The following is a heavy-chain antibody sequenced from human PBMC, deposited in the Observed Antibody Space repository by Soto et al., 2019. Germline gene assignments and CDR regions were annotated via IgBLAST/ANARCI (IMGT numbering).Heavy chain of an antibody. D-gene: IGHD6-19*01. CDR2: INIDGTEK. CDR1: GFTFTHYW. CDR3: ARNRGWEMLDY. V-gene: IGHV3-7*01. J-gene: IGHJ4*02. Sequence: EVQLVESGGALVQPGGSLRLSCATSGFTFTHYWMNWVRQAPGKGLEWVANINIDGTEKYYGDSVKGRFTISRDNAKNSLYLQMDSLRDEEMAVYYCARNRGWEMLDYWRQGTLVTVSS.